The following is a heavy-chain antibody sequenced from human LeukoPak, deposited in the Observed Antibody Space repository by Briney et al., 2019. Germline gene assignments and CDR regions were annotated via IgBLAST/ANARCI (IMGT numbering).Heavy chain of an antibody. D-gene: IGHD5-24*01. J-gene: IGHJ3*01. Sequence: KSSETLSLTCTVSGVSISSSSYYWGWIRQPPGKGLEWIGSIYYSGSTYYNPSLKSRVTISVDTSKNQFSLKLSSVTAADTAVYYCAGYKRDGYNFDAFDFWGQGTMVTVSS. CDR1: GVSISSSSYY. CDR2: IYYSGST. V-gene: IGHV4-39*01. CDR3: AGYKRDGYNFDAFDF.